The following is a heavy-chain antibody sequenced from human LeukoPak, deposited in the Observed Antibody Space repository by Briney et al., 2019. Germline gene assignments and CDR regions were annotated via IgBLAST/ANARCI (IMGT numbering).Heavy chain of an antibody. CDR3: ARADI. J-gene: IGHJ3*02. CDR1: GITFSNYN. CDR2: ITSSSSYT. V-gene: IGHV3-21*01. Sequence: PGGSLRLSCAAPGITFSNYNMNWVRQAPGKGLEWISAITSSSSYTFYADSVKGRFTISRDNAQNSLYLQMNSLRAEDTAVYYCARADIWGQGTMVTVSS.